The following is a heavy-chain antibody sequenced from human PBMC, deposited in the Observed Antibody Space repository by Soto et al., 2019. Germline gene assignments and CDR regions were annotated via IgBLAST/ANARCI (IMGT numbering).Heavy chain of an antibody. D-gene: IGHD3-9*01. CDR3: ATRSTDYYFY. V-gene: IGHV3-48*03. CDR2: ISRVATTT. J-gene: IGHJ4*02. CDR1: VLTCSSFD. Sequence: PWGPLRPAGAVPVLTCSSFDMDWVRQAAGKGPEWIPYISRVATTTYYADSVRGRFTISRDDAENSVFLQMDSLRVEDTAIYFCATRSTDYYFYWGQGTLVTVSS.